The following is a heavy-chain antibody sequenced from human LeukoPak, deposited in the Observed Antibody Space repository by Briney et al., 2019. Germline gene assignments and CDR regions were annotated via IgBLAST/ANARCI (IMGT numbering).Heavy chain of an antibody. D-gene: IGHD3-9*01. Sequence: SETLSLTCTVSGGSISSSNYYWGWIRQPPGKGLEWIGSIYYSGSTHYNPSLRSRVTISVDTSKNQLSLKLSSVTAADTAVYYCARRYHDILTGYSYYFDYWGQGTLVTVSS. J-gene: IGHJ4*02. V-gene: IGHV4-39*01. CDR2: IYYSGST. CDR1: GGSISSSNYY. CDR3: ARRYHDILTGYSYYFDY.